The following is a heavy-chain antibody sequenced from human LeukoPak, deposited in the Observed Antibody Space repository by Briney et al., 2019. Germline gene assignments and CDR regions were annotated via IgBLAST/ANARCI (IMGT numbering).Heavy chain of an antibody. CDR2: INHSGST. V-gene: IGHV4-34*01. Sequence: SETLSLTCTVYGGSFSGYYWSWIRQPPGKGLEWIGEINHSGSTNYNPSLKSRVTISVDTSKNQFSLKLSSVTAADTAVYYCARAEIKLYNQRRYYFDYWGQGTLVTVSS. D-gene: IGHD3-16*02. J-gene: IGHJ4*02. CDR1: GGSFSGYY. CDR3: ARAEIKLYNQRRYYFDY.